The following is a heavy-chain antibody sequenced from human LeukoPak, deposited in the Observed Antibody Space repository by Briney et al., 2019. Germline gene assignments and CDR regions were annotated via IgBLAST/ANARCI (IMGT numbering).Heavy chain of an antibody. CDR1: GGTFSSYA. CDR3: ARSIAAAGPWYNWFDP. CDR2: IIPIFGTA. V-gene: IGHV1-69*13. J-gene: IGHJ5*02. D-gene: IGHD6-13*01. Sequence: ASVKVSCKASGGTFSSYAISWVRQAPGQGLEWMGGIIPIFGTANYAQKFQGRVTITADESTSTAYMELGSLRSEDTAVYYCARSIAAAGPWYNWFDPWGQGTLVTVSS.